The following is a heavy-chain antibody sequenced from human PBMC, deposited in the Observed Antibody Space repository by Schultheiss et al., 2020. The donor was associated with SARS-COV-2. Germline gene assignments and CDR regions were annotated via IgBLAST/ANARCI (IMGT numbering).Heavy chain of an antibody. CDR3: ARVRPLLYYYGSGSYYDAFDI. D-gene: IGHD3-10*01. CDR1: GGSFSGYY. Sequence: SETLSLTCAVYGGSFSGYYWSWIRQPPGKGLEWIGEINHSGSTNYNPSLKSRVTISVDTSKNQFSLKLSSVTAADTAVYYCARVRPLLYYYGSGSYYDAFDIWGQGTMVTVSS. CDR2: INHSGST. J-gene: IGHJ3*02. V-gene: IGHV4-34*01.